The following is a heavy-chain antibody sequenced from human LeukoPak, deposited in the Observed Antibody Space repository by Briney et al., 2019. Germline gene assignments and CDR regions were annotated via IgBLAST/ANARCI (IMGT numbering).Heavy chain of an antibody. CDR1: GGTFSSYA. J-gene: IGHJ3*02. D-gene: IGHD3-3*01. CDR3: CFWSGYYSYAFDI. Sequence: GASVKVSCKASGGTFSSYAISWVRQAPGQGLEWMGGIIPIFGTANYAQKFQGRVTITADESTSTAYMELSSLRSEDTAVYYCCFWSGYYSYAFDIWGQGTMVTVSS. CDR2: IIPIFGTA. V-gene: IGHV1-69*13.